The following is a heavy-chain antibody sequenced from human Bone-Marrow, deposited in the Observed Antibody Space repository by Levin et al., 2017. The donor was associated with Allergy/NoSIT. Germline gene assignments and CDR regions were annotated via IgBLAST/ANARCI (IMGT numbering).Heavy chain of an antibody. D-gene: IGHD6-13*01. J-gene: IGHJ4*02. CDR1: GYTFTSFG. Sequence: VASVKVSCKASGYTFTSFGISWGRQAPGQGLEGMGWISAYNGNTNYAQKLQGRVTMTTDTSTSTAYMELRSLRSDDTAVYYCAREDGYSSSWVAFDYWGQGTLVTVSS. CDR2: ISAYNGNT. V-gene: IGHV1-18*01. CDR3: AREDGYSSSWVAFDY.